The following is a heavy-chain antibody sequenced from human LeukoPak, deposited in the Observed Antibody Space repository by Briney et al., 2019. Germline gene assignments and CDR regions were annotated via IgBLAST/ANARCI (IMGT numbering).Heavy chain of an antibody. D-gene: IGHD3-10*01. Sequence: GGSLRLSCVASGYSFSPYWMSWVRQTPGKGLEWVASISDGGWATYYVDSVRGRFTISRDNAKNSLYLQMNSLRVEDTAVYYCACRPSDIRYYGVFDFWGQGSLVTVSS. CDR3: ACRPSDIRYYGVFDF. V-gene: IGHV3-7*01. CDR2: ISDGGWAT. J-gene: IGHJ4*02. CDR1: GYSFSPYW.